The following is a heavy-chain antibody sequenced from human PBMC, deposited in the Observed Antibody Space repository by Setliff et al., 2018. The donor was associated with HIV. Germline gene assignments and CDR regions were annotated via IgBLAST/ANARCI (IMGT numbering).Heavy chain of an antibody. J-gene: IGHJ6*03. CDR3: ARGFDHGDYEESDYVFYYMDV. Sequence: PSETLSLTCTVSGGSISRFYWSWIRQPPGKGLEWSWSIYYGCTNYSPSHRSRVTLSLDTSKTQFSLRPRSVTAADTALYFCARGFDHGDYEESDYVFYYMDVWGKGTTVTVSS. D-gene: IGHD4-17*01. CDR1: GGSISRFY. V-gene: IGHV4-59*13. CDR2: IYYGCT.